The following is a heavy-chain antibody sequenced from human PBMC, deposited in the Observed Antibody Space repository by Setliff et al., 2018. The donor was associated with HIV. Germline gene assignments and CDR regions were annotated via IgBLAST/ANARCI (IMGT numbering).Heavy chain of an antibody. Sequence: LSLTCTVSGGSISSHFWNWIRQPARKGLEWIGRFRPTGNAYYANPYYNPSLKSRVTMSVDTSKSQFSLKLNSVTAADTAVYYCAKSVDTTMDDYYYVDIWGTGTTVTVSS. CDR3: AKSVDTTMDDYYYVDI. CDR2: FRPTGNAYYANP. CDR1: GGSISSHF. D-gene: IGHD5-18*01. V-gene: IGHV4-4*07. J-gene: IGHJ6*03.